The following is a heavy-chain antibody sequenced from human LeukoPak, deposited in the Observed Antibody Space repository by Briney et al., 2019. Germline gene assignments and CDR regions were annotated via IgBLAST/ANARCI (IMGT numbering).Heavy chain of an antibody. D-gene: IGHD1-7*01. V-gene: IGHV3-21*01. CDR2: ISSSSSYI. CDR3: ARVYRRTGTPGNAFDI. Sequence: GGSLRLSCAASGFTFSSYSMNWVRQAPGKGLEWVSSISSSSSYIYYADSVKGRFTISRDNAKNSLYLQMNSLRAEDTAVYYCARVYRRTGTPGNAFDIWGQGTMVTVSS. CDR1: GFTFSSYS. J-gene: IGHJ3*02.